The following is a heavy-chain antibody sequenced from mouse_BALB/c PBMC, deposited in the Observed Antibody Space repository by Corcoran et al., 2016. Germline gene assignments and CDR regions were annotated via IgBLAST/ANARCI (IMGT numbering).Heavy chain of an antibody. CDR3: AREGNAYAMDY. J-gene: IGHJ4*01. Sequence: EVQLQQSGPELVKPGASGKMSCKATGYTFTSYVMHWVKQKPGQGLEWIGYINPYNDGTKYNEKFKGKATLTSDKSSSTAYMELSSLTSEDSAVYYCAREGNAYAMDYWGQGTSVTVSS. D-gene: IGHD2-1*01. CDR1: GYTFTSYV. V-gene: IGHV1S136*01. CDR2: INPYNDGT.